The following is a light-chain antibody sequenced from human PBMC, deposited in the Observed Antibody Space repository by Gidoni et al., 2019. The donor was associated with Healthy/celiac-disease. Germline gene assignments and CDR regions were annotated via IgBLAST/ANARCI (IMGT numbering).Light chain of an antibody. CDR3: QQYGSSGWT. V-gene: IGKV3-20*01. Sequence: EIELTQSPGTLSSSPGERATLPCRASQSVSSSYLAWYQQKPGQAPRLLIYGASSRATGIPDRFSGSGSGTDFTLTISRLEPEDVAVYYCQQYGSSGWTFGQGTKVEIK. CDR2: GAS. CDR1: QSVSSSY. J-gene: IGKJ1*01.